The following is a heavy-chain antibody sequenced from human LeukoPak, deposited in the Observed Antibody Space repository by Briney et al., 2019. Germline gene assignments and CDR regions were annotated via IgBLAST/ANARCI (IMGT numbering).Heavy chain of an antibody. Sequence: AASVTVSCKASGYTFTSYDINWVRHAPGQGLEWMGWMNPNSGSTGYAQKFQGRVTITRNTSISTAYMELSGLRSEDTAVYYCARGRSTGYPYYFEYWGQGTLVTVSS. D-gene: IGHD5-12*01. CDR2: MNPNSGST. CDR3: ARGRSTGYPYYFEY. J-gene: IGHJ4*02. V-gene: IGHV1-8*03. CDR1: GYTFTSYD.